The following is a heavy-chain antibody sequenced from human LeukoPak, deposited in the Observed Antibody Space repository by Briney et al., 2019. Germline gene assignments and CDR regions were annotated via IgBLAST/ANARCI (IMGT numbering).Heavy chain of an antibody. CDR3: ARDLDSSGWYSWFDP. J-gene: IGHJ5*02. Sequence: ASVKVSCKASGYTFIGYYMHWVRQAPGQGLEWMGWINPNSGGTNYAQKFQGRVTMTRDTSISTAYMELSRLRSDDTVVYYCARDLDSSGWYSWFDPWGQGTLVTVSS. CDR1: GYTFIGYY. D-gene: IGHD6-19*01. V-gene: IGHV1-2*02. CDR2: INPNSGGT.